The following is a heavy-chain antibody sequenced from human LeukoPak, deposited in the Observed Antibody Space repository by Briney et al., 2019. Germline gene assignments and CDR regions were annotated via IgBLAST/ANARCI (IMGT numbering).Heavy chain of an antibody. V-gene: IGHV3-30*02. D-gene: IGHD5-12*01. J-gene: IGHJ4*02. CDR2: IRYDGSNK. CDR1: GFTFSSYG. Sequence: GGSLRLSCAASGFTFSSYGMHWVCQAPGKGLEWVAFIRYDGSNKYYADSVKGRFTISRDNSKNTLYLQMNSLRAEDTAVYYCAKDLEDIVATPDYWGQGTLVTVSS. CDR3: AKDLEDIVATPDY.